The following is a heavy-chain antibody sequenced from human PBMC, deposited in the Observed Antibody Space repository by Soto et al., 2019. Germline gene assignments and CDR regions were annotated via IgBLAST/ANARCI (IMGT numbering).Heavy chain of an antibody. D-gene: IGHD3-10*01. J-gene: IGHJ4*02. V-gene: IGHV4-31*03. CDR3: ARARFYGSERTVIDF. Sequence: QVQLQESGPGLVKPSQTLSLTCTVSRGSVSSGGYYWSWIRQHPGKGLEWIGYIYYNGITDYNPSLKSRLIISVDTSKNQFSLILSSVTAADTAVYYCARARFYGSERTVIDFWGQGTLVTVSS. CDR2: IYYNGIT. CDR1: RGSVSSGGYY.